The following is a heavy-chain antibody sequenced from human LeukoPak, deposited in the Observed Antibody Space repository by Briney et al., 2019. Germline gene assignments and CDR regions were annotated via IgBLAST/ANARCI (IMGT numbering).Heavy chain of an antibody. CDR3: ATSARTYIGSSLDY. CDR2: IYSCGST. CDR1: GFTVSSNY. J-gene: IGHJ4*02. V-gene: IGHV3-66*01. D-gene: IGHD2-15*01. Sequence: GSLRLSCAASGFTVSSNYMSWVRQAPGKGLEWVSVIYSCGSTYYADSVKGRFTISRDNAKNTLYLQMNSLRAEDTALYYCATSARTYIGSSLDYWGQGTLVTVSS.